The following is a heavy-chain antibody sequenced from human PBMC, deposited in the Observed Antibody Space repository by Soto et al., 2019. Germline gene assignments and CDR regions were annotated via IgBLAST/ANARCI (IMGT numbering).Heavy chain of an antibody. Sequence: ASVKVSCKASGYSFTSYYMHWVRQAPGQGLEWVGMIDPSGDSTNYAQIFQDRVTMTRDTSTSTVYMELSSLRSEDTAVYYCARGRYSSSSSLGYWGQGTLVTVPQ. V-gene: IGHV1-46*01. J-gene: IGHJ4*02. D-gene: IGHD6-6*01. CDR1: GYSFTSYY. CDR2: IDPSGDST. CDR3: ARGRYSSSSSLGY.